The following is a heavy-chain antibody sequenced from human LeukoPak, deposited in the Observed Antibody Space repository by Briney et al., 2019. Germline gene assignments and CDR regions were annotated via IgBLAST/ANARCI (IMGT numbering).Heavy chain of an antibody. CDR1: GGSINSGIRYY. CDR2: ISYSGTT. V-gene: IGHV4-39*01. J-gene: IGHJ4*02. CDR3: ARHHHDGGFDY. Sequence: PSETLSLTCTVSGGSINSGIRYYWAWIRQPPGKGLEWIGSISYSGTTYYNLSLKGRGTISVDTSKSQFSLRVRSVTAADTALFYCARHHHDGGFDYWGRGTLVTVSS. D-gene: IGHD3-16*01.